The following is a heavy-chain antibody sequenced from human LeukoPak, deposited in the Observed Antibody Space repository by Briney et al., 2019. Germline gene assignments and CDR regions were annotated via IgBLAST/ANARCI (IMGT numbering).Heavy chain of an antibody. V-gene: IGHV5-51*01. CDR2: IYPGGSDT. Sequence: GESLKISCKGSGYTFTKKWIGWVRQTPGKGLEWVGIIYPGGSDTTYSPSFQGQVTISADNSMSTAYLRWSSLKASDTAMYYCARPRSVAATYEGMMDAFDIWGQGTMVTVSS. CDR1: GYTFTKKW. CDR3: ARPRSVAATYEGMMDAFDI. D-gene: IGHD6-13*01. J-gene: IGHJ3*02.